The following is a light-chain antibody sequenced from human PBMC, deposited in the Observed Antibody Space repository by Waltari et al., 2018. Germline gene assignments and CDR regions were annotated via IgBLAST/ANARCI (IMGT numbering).Light chain of an antibody. CDR1: QSISSS. Sequence: DIQVTQSPSTLPASVGDRVSITCRASQSISSSLAWFQQKPGKGPKLLIYGASTLESWVPSRFSGSGSGTEFTLTISSLQPDDFATYYCQQYFHLSTFGQGTKVEIK. J-gene: IGKJ1*01. CDR3: QQYFHLST. V-gene: IGKV1-5*03. CDR2: GAS.